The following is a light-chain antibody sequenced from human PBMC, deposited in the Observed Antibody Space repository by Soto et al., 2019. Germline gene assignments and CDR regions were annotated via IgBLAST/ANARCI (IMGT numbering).Light chain of an antibody. J-gene: IGKJ1*01. CDR1: QSISSN. CDR2: DAS. CDR3: QQYGTTGHT. Sequence: EIVMTQSPATLSVSQGERATLSCRASQSISSNLAWYQQKPGQAPRLLIYDASNRATGIPARFSGSGSGTDFTLTISRLEPEDLAVYYCQQYGTTGHTFSQGTKVDIK. V-gene: IGKV3D-15*01.